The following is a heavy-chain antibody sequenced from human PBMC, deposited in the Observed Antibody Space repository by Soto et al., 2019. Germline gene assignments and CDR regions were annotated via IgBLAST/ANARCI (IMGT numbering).Heavy chain of an antibody. CDR3: ARGTGAQLMYFDL. J-gene: IGHJ2*01. CDR2: IGTVGDT. Sequence: TGKGLEWLSGIGTVGDTYYPPSVRGRFTISRENAKNSLYLQMDGLRAEDTAVYFCARGTGAQLMYFDLWGRGTLVTVSS. D-gene: IGHD7-27*01. V-gene: IGHV3-13*01.